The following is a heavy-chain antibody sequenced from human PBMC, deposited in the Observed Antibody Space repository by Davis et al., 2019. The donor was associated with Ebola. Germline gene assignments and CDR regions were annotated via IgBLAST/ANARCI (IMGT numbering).Heavy chain of an antibody. J-gene: IGHJ4*02. D-gene: IGHD3-22*01. CDR1: GFTFDDYA. V-gene: IGHV3-9*03. Sequence: PGGSLRLSCAASGFTFDDYAMHWVRQAPGKGLEWVSGISWNSGSIGYADSVKGRFTISRDNAKNSLYLQMNSLRAEDMALYYCAKGSSGALDYWGQGTLVTVSS. CDR3: AKGSSGALDY. CDR2: ISWNSGSI.